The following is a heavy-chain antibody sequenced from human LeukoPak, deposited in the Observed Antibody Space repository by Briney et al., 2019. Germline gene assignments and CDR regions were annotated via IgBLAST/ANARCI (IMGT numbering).Heavy chain of an antibody. V-gene: IGHV1-46*01. CDR3: AKDYIRYSYGSGSPGY. CDR2: INPSGGST. CDR1: GYTFTSYY. D-gene: IGHD3-10*01. J-gene: IGHJ4*02. Sequence: VASVKVSCKASGYTFTSYYMHWVRQAPGQGLEWMGIINPSGGSTSYAQKFQGRVTMTRDTSTSTVYTELSSLRSEDTAVYYCAKDYIRYSYGSGSPGYWGQGTLVTVSS.